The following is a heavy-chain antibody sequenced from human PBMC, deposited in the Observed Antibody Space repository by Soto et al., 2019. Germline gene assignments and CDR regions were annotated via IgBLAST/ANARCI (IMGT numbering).Heavy chain of an antibody. CDR1: GGSISSYY. D-gene: IGHD4-4*01. J-gene: IGHJ6*03. CDR3: ARKTTDYYYYYMDV. CDR2: IYYSGST. V-gene: IGHV4-59*01. Sequence: SETLSLTCTVSGGSISSYYWSWIRQPPGKGLEWIGYIYYSGSTNYNPSLKSRVTISVDTSKNQFSLKLSSVTAADTAVYYCARKTTDYYYYYMDVWGKGTTVTVSS.